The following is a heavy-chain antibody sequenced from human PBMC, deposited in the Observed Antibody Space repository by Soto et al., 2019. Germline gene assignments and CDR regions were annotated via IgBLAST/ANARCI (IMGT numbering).Heavy chain of an antibody. CDR1: GFTFSDYY. CDR3: VRDYTLYDS. D-gene: IGHD4-4*01. CDR2: ISSSGTTI. J-gene: IGHJ4*02. V-gene: IGHV3-11*01. Sequence: HVQLVESGGGLVKPGGSLRLSCAVSGFTFSDYYMTWIRQAPGKGLEWVSYISSSGTTIHYADSVKGRFTISRDNAKNSLYLQMNSLSAEDTAVYYCVRDYTLYDSWGQGTLVTVSS.